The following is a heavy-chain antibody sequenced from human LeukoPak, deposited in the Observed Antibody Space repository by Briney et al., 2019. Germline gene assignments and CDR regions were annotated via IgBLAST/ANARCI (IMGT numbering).Heavy chain of an antibody. Sequence: PGRSLRLSCAASGFTFDDYAMHWVRQAPGKGLEWVSGISWNSGSIGYADSVKGRFTISRDNAKNSLYLQMNSLRAEDTALYYRAKNIDPLGYCSGGSCYSYYYYGMDVWGQGTTVTVSS. V-gene: IGHV3-9*01. J-gene: IGHJ6*02. D-gene: IGHD2-15*01. CDR3: AKNIDPLGYCSGGSCYSYYYYGMDV. CDR2: ISWNSGSI. CDR1: GFTFDDYA.